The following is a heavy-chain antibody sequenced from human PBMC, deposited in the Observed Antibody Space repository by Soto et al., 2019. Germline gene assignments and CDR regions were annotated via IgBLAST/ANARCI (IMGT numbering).Heavy chain of an antibody. D-gene: IGHD3-22*01. J-gene: IGHJ4*02. V-gene: IGHV3-23*01. CDR3: AKDLSITMIVVVITTRVYFDY. CDR2: ISGSGGST. CDR1: GSTFSSYA. Sequence: GGSLRLSCAASGSTFSSYAMSWVRQAPGKGLEWVSAISGSGGSTYYADSVKGRFTISRDNSKNTLYLQMNSLRAEDTAVYYCAKDLSITMIVVVITTRVYFDYWGQGTLVTVSS.